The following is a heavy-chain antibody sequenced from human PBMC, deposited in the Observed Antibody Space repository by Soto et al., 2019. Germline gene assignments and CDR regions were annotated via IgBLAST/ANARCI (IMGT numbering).Heavy chain of an antibody. V-gene: IGHV3-53*02. D-gene: IGHD3-10*01. Sequence: VQLVETGGALIQPGGCLRLSCAASGFTVSNNFMSWVRQAPGKALEWVSVIYTDGSPYYTDSVRGRFTISRDDSQNTVFLQMNNLRVEDTAVYYCTRGMVRGVSAFDICGQGTTVTGSS. J-gene: IGHJ3*02. CDR3: TRGMVRGVSAFDI. CDR2: IYTDGSP. CDR1: GFTVSNNF.